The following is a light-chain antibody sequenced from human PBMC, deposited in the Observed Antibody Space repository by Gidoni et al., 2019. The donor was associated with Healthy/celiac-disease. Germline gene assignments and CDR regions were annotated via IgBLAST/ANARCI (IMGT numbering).Light chain of an antibody. CDR1: QSISSY. CDR3: QQSYRTPRA. Sequence: DIQMTHSPSSLSASVGDRVTITCRASQSISSYLNWYQQKPGKAPKLLIYAASSLQSGVPSRFSGSGSGTDFTLTISSLQPEDFATYYCQQSYRTPRAFGGGTKVEIK. CDR2: AAS. V-gene: IGKV1-39*01. J-gene: IGKJ4*01.